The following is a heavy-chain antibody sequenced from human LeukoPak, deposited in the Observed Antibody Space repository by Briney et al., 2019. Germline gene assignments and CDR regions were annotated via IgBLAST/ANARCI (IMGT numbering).Heavy chain of an antibody. CDR2: IKQDGSEK. J-gene: IGHJ4*02. CDR3: TRSPDGVDY. D-gene: IGHD3-10*01. Sequence: GGSLRLSCAASGSTFSSYAMSWVRQAPGKGPEWVANIKQDGSEKYYLDSVKGRFTISRDNAKNSLYLEMNSLRAEDTAVYYCTRSPDGVDYWGQGTLVTVSS. V-gene: IGHV3-7*01. CDR1: GSTFSSYA.